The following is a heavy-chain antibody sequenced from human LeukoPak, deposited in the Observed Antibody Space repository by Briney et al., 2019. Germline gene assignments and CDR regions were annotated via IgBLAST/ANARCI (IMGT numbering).Heavy chain of an antibody. J-gene: IGHJ4*02. CDR3: AGVTDLSGAPLDY. CDR1: GFTFSSYE. CDR2: ISSSGSTI. V-gene: IGHV3-48*03. D-gene: IGHD3-16*01. Sequence: GGSLRLSCAASGFTFSSYEMNWVRQAPGKGLEWVSYISSSGSTIYYADSVKGRFTISRDNAQNSLYLQMNSLRAEDSAVYYCAGVTDLSGAPLDYWGQGTLVTVSS.